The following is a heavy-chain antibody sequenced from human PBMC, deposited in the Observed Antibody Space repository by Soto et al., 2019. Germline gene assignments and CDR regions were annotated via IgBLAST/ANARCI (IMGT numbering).Heavy chain of an antibody. CDR1: GFTFSSNS. Sequence: WGSLRLSCAASGFTFSSNSMNWVRQAPGKGLEWVSYISSSSSTVYYADSVKGRFTISRDNAENSLYLQMSSLRDEDTAVYYCARSFGSSGCALYFDYWGRGALVTVSS. CDR3: ARSFGSSGCALYFDY. V-gene: IGHV3-48*02. D-gene: IGHD6-19*01. J-gene: IGHJ4*02. CDR2: ISSSSSTV.